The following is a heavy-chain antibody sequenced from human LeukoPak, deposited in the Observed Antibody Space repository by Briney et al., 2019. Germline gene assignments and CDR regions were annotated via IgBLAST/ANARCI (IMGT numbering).Heavy chain of an antibody. V-gene: IGHV3-48*03. D-gene: IGHD6-6*01. CDR1: GFTFESYA. CDR3: ARDLSIAARRGI. CDR2: ISSSGSTI. J-gene: IGHJ3*02. Sequence: GGSLRLSCAASGFTFESYAMHWVRQAPGKGLEWVSYISSSGSTIYYADSVKGRFTISRDNAKNSLYLQMNSLRAEDTAVYYCARDLSIAARRGIWGQGTMVTVSS.